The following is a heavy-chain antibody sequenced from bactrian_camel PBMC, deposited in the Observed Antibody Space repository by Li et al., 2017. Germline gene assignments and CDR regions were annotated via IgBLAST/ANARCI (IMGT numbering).Heavy chain of an antibody. CDR1: GYTYPTGC. J-gene: IGHJ4*01. CDR2: ISSDGST. V-gene: IGHV3S55*01. CDR3: AAQVVDEWVLGGHAGLY. D-gene: IGHD3*01. Sequence: HVQLVESGGASVKAGGSLRLSCALSGYTYPTGCMGRFRQAPGNECELVSIISSDGSTHYADSVKGRFTISRDNAKNTVYLQMNALTSEDTALYYCAAQVVDEWVLGGHAGLYWGQGTQVTVS.